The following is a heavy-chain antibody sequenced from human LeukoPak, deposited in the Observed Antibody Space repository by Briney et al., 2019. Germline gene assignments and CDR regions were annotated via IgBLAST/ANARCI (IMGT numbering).Heavy chain of an antibody. V-gene: IGHV4-39*07. CDR3: ARDLGDYWSGFRSYFFEY. Sequence: SETLSLTCTVSGGSISGGSYYWGWIRQPPGKGLEWIGSISHGESTYYNASLKSRASISIDTSKNQFSLKLSSVTAADTAVYYCARDLGDYWSGFRSYFFEYWGQGTLVTVSS. CDR1: GGSISGGSYY. CDR2: ISHGEST. D-gene: IGHD3-3*01. J-gene: IGHJ4*02.